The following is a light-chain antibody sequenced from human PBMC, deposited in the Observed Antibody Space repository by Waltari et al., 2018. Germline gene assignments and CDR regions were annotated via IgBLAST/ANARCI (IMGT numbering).Light chain of an antibody. CDR1: RGVSST. V-gene: IGKV3-20*01. J-gene: IGKJ1*01. CDR3: QHYVTLPVT. CDR2: GAS. Sequence: CRASRGVSSTLAWYQQKPGQAPRLLIYGASSRVTGMPDRFSGSGSGTDFSLTISRLEPEDFAVYYCQHYVTLPVTFGQGTKVEIK.